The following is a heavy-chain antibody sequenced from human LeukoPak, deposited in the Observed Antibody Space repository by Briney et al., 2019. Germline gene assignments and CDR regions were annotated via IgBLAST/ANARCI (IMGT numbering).Heavy chain of an antibody. CDR2: ITGNGGST. Sequence: GGSLRLSCAASGFTFRSYAMTWVRQAPGKGLEWVSVITGNGGSTYYADSVKGRFTISRDNSKNTLYLQMNSLRAEDTAVYYCAKNWNCDYWGQGTLVTVSS. J-gene: IGHJ4*02. V-gene: IGHV3-23*01. CDR3: AKNWNCDY. D-gene: IGHD1-1*01. CDR1: GFTFRSYA.